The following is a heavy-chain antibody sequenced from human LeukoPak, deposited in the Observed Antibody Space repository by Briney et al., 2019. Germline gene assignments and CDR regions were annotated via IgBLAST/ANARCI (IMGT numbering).Heavy chain of an antibody. CDR1: GFTFSRYG. D-gene: IGHD3-22*01. Sequence: PGRSLRLSCAASGFTFSRYGMHWVRQAPGKGLERVAVISYDGSNKYYEDSVKGRFTISRDNSKNTLDLQMNSLRAEDTAVYYCAKGRGITMIGDAFDIWGQGTKVTVSS. CDR2: ISYDGSNK. CDR3: AKGRGITMIGDAFDI. J-gene: IGHJ3*02. V-gene: IGHV3-30*18.